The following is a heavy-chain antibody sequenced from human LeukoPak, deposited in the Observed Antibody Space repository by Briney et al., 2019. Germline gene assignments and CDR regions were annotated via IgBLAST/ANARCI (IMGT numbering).Heavy chain of an antibody. D-gene: IGHD3-3*01. CDR2: ISSSSNTI. V-gene: IGHV3-48*01. CDR3: ARDGYDFWSGYPTTVDF. J-gene: IGHJ4*02. CDR1: GFTFSTYA. Sequence: GGSLRLSCAASGFTFSTYAMNWVRQAPGKGLEWVSYISSSSNTIYYADSVQGRFTISRDNANNSLYLQMNSLRAEDTAVYYCARDGYDFWSGYPTTVDFWGQGTLVTISS.